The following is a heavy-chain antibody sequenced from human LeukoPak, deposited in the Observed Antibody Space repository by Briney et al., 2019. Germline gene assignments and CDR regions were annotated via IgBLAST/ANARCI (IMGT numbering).Heavy chain of an antibody. CDR2: IYSGGST. Sequence: GGSLRLSCAASRFNVSSNYMSWVRQAPGKGLEWVSVIYSGGSTYYADSVKGRFTISRDNSKNMLYLQMNSLRAEDTAVYYCARPYYYGSRSYMDYWGQGTLVTVSS. CDR1: RFNVSSNY. J-gene: IGHJ4*02. CDR3: ARPYYYGSRSYMDY. V-gene: IGHV3-53*05. D-gene: IGHD3-10*01.